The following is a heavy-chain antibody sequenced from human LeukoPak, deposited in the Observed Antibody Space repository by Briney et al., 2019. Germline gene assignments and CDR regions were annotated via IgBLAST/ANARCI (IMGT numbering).Heavy chain of an antibody. CDR2: IFYSGST. J-gene: IGHJ4*02. D-gene: IGHD3-22*01. CDR1: GGSISSYY. CDR3: ARHGGQSSGYYY. V-gene: IGHV4-59*08. Sequence: PSETLSLTCTVSGGSISSYYWSWIRQPPGEGRGWIGYIFYSGSTNYNPSLKSRVTISVDTSKNQFSLKLSSVTAADTAVYYCARHGGQSSGYYYWGQGNLVTVSS.